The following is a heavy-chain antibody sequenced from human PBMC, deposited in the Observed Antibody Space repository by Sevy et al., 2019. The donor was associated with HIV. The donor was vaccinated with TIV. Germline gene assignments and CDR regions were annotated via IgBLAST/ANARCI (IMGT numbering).Heavy chain of an antibody. CDR1: GFTFNDYN. J-gene: IGHJ5*02. CDR3: ARAAGWFDA. CDR2: ISTSTSTTTI. Sequence: GGSLRLSCAASGFTFNDYNLSWIRQAPGKGLEWVSYISTSTSTTTIYYADSVKGRFTISRDNAKNSINLQMNNLRVDDTAGYYCARAAGWFDAWGQGTLVTVSS. V-gene: IGHV3-11*01.